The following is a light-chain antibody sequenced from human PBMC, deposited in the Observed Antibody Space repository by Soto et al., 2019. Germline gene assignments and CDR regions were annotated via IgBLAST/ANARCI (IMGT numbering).Light chain of an antibody. CDR2: GAS. CDR3: QQYGSSRT. CDR1: QSVSSY. J-gene: IGKJ1*01. Sequence: DIVLTQSPGTLSLSPGERATLYCRASQSVSSYLAWYQQKPGQAPRLLIYGASSRATGIPDRFSGSGSGTDFTLTISRLEPEDFAVYYCQQYGSSRTFGQGTKVDIK. V-gene: IGKV3-20*01.